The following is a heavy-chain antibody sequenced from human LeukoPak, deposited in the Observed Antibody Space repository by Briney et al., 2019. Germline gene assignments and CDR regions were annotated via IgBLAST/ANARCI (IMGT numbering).Heavy chain of an antibody. J-gene: IGHJ4*02. CDR2: IYYSGST. CDR3: AGHTYTGLGDY. CDR1: GGSISSYY. Sequence: SETLSLTCTVYGGSISSYYWSWIRQPPWGGLEWIGYIYYSGSTNYNPSLKSRFTISVDTSKNQFSRKLSSVPAADTAVYYCAGHTYTGLGDYWGQGTLVTVSS. D-gene: IGHD6-19*01. V-gene: IGHV4-59*01.